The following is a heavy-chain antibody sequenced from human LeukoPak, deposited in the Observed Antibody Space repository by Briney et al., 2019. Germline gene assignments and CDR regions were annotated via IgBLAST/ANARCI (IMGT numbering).Heavy chain of an antibody. CDR1: GYTFTSYD. J-gene: IGHJ4*02. CDR3: ARGLMMPRWKITMIVVATRYYFDY. D-gene: IGHD3-22*01. CDR2: MNPNSGNT. V-gene: IGHV1-8*03. Sequence: ASVKVSCKASGYTFTSYDINWVRQATGQGLKWMGWMNPNSGNTGYAQKFQGRVTITRNTSISTAYMELSSLRSEDTAVHYCARGLMMPRWKITMIVVATRYYFDYWGQGTLVTVSS.